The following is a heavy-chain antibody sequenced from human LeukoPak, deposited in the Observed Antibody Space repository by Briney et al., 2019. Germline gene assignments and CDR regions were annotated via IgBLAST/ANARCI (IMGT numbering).Heavy chain of an antibody. J-gene: IGHJ4*02. CDR3: ARELIGYSSKRGYFDY. V-gene: IGHV1-69*06. D-gene: IGHD6-13*01. CDR1: GGTFSSYA. Sequence: ASVKVSCKASGGTFSSYAISWVRQAPGQGLEWMGGIIPIFGTANYAQKFQGRVTITADKSTSTAYMELSSLRSEDTAVYYCARELIGYSSKRGYFDYWGQGTLVTVSS. CDR2: IIPIFGTA.